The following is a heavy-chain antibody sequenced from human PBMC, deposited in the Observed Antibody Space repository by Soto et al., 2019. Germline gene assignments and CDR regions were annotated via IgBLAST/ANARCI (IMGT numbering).Heavy chain of an antibody. CDR2: IDPSDSYT. CDR1: GYSFTSYC. D-gene: IGHD3-22*01. CDR3: AAPKQLSRRYYDSSGYYYPLVYGMDV. Sequence: PGESLKISCKGSGYSFTSYCISWVRQMPGKGLEWMGRIDPSDSYTNYSPSFQGHVTISADKSISTAYLQWSSLKASDTAMYYCAAPKQLSRRYYDSSGYYYPLVYGMDVWGQGTTVTVSS. J-gene: IGHJ6*02. V-gene: IGHV5-10-1*01.